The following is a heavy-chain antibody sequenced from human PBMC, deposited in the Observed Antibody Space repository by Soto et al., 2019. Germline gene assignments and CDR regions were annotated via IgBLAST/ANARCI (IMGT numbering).Heavy chain of an antibody. CDR2: IIPILGIA. V-gene: IGHV1-69*04. CDR3: ARDPSPLSDCSSTSCPPTTYYYGMDV. CDR1: GGTFSSYT. Sequence: ASVKVSCKASGGTFSSYTISWVRQAPGQGLEWMGRIIPILGIANYAQKFQGRVTITADKSTSTAYMELSSLRSEDTAVYYCARDPSPLSDCSSTSCPPTTYYYGMDVWGQGTTVTVSS. J-gene: IGHJ6*02. D-gene: IGHD2-2*01.